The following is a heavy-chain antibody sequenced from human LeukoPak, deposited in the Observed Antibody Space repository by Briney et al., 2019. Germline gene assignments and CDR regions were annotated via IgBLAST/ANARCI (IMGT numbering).Heavy chain of an antibody. D-gene: IGHD5-18*01. V-gene: IGHV3-21*01. CDR3: ARDQDYSYGPPGY. J-gene: IGHJ4*02. CDR1: GLTFSSYS. Sequence: PGGSLRLSCAASGLTFSSYSMNWVRQAPGKGRDWDSSISSSSSYIYYADSVKGRFTISRDNVKNSLYLQMNSLRAEDTAVYYCARDQDYSYGPPGYWGQGTLVTVSS. CDR2: ISSSSSYI.